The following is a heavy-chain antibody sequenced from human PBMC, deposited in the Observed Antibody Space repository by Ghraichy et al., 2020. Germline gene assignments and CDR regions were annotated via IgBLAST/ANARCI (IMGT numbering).Heavy chain of an antibody. CDR1: GFTVSSYS. CDR3: ARGSTVVRYYYYDGMDV. V-gene: IGHV3-48*02. Sequence: GESLNISCVGSGFTVSSYSMNWVRQAPGKGLEWVSYITSSGRFISYADSVMGRFTVSRDNAQNSLYLQMRSLRDEDTAVYYCARGSTVVRYYYYDGMDVWGQGTTVTVSS. J-gene: IGHJ6*02. CDR2: ITSSGRFI. D-gene: IGHD4-23*01.